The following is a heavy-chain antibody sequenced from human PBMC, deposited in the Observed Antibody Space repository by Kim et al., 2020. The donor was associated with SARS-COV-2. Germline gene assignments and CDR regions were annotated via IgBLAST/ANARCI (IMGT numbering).Heavy chain of an antibody. CDR2: INAVNGNT. V-gene: IGHV1-3*01. CDR3: ANLMVRGVTPFDY. D-gene: IGHD3-10*01. CDR1: GYTFTSYA. Sequence: ASVKVSCKASGYTFTSYAMHWVRQAPGQRLEWMGWINAVNGNTKYSQKFQGRVTITRDTSASTAYMELSSLRSEDTAVYYCANLMVRGVTPFDYWGQGTLVTVSS. J-gene: IGHJ4*02.